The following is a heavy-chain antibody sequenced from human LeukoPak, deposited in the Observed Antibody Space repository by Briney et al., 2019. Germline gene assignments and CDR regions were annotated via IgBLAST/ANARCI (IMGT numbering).Heavy chain of an antibody. CDR3: ARAVGATRAA. Sequence: GGSLRLSCAASGFTFSSYAMRGVRQAPGKGLEWVSAISGSGGSTYYADSVKGRFTISRDNSKNTLYLQMNSLRAEDTAVYYCARAVGATRAAWGQGTMVTVSS. V-gene: IGHV3-23*01. CDR2: ISGSGGST. D-gene: IGHD1-26*01. J-gene: IGHJ3*01. CDR1: GFTFSSYA.